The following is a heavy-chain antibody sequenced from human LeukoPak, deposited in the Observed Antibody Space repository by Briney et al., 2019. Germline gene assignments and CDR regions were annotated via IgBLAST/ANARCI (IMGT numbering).Heavy chain of an antibody. J-gene: IGHJ4*02. CDR2: IKPDGSVG. V-gene: IGHV3-7*01. Sequence: GGSLRLSCAASGFTFSNYWMTWVRQAPGKGLEWVANIKPDGSVGYYVDSVRGRFIISRDNAGDSLYLQMNSLRVEDTAVYYCTQNLVAAAGDHWGQGTLLIVSS. D-gene: IGHD6-13*01. CDR1: GFTFSNYW. CDR3: TQNLVAAAGDH.